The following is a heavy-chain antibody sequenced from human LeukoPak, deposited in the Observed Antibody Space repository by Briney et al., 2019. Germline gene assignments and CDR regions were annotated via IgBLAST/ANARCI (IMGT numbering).Heavy chain of an antibody. CDR1: GFTFSSYA. CDR3: AKDVSYGDWQWIDY. V-gene: IGHV3-23*01. D-gene: IGHD4-17*01. CDR2: ISGSGGST. Sequence: GGSLRLSCAASGFTFSSYAMSWVRQAPGKGLEWVSAISGSGGSTYYADSVKGRFTISRDNSKNTLYLQMNSLRAEDTAVYYCAKDVSYGDWQWIDYWGQGTLVTVSS. J-gene: IGHJ4*02.